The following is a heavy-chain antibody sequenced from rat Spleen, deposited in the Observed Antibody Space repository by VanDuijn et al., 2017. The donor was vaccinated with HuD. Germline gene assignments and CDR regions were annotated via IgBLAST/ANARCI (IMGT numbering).Heavy chain of an antibody. J-gene: IGHJ2*01. Sequence: EVQVLESGGGLVQPGNSLKLSCATSGFTFSTAWMYWYRQFPEKRLEWVARIKAKSNNYATDYTESVKGRFTISRDDSKSSIYLQMNNLKEEDTAIYYCAWGATTGVDYWGQGVMVTVSS. CDR1: GFTFSTAW. V-gene: IGHV6-6*01. CDR3: AWGATTGVDY. D-gene: IGHD1-11*01. CDR2: IKAKSNNYAT.